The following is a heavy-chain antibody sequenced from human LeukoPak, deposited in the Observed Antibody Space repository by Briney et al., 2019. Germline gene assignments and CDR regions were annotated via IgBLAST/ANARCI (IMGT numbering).Heavy chain of an antibody. J-gene: IGHJ6*03. CDR1: GFTFISYW. D-gene: IGHD3-16*01. CDR3: ARETSQKGAHYMDV. V-gene: IGHV4-39*07. Sequence: PGGSLRLSCAASGFTFISYWMSWVRQAPGKGLEWIGSIYYSGSTYYNPSLKSRVTISVDTSKNQFSLKLSSVTAADTAVYYCARETSQKGAHYMDVWGKGTTVTISS. CDR2: IYYSGST.